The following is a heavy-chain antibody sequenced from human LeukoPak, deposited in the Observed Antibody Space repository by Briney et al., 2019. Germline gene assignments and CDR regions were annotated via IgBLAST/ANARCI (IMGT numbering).Heavy chain of an antibody. CDR1: GGPISNYY. D-gene: IGHD4-17*01. V-gene: IGHV4-4*07. CDR3: TRDTGTTGEVKFDP. J-gene: IGHJ5*02. Sequence: SETLSLTCSVSGGPISNYYWNWIRQPAGKGLEWIGRIYSSGNTNYNPSLKSRVTMSVDTSKSQFSLNLMSVTAADTAVYYCTRDTGTTGEVKFDPWGQGTLVTVSS. CDR2: IYSSGNT.